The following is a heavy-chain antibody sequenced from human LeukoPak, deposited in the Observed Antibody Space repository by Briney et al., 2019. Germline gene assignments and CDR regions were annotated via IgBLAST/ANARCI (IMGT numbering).Heavy chain of an antibody. CDR1: GFTFSNYN. CDR3: AREHYYGSSGYYVPFDY. J-gene: IGHJ4*02. V-gene: IGHV3-48*02. D-gene: IGHD3-22*01. CDR2: ISSSSSPI. Sequence: PGGSLRLSCAASGFTFSNYNMNWVRQAPGKGLEWVSYISSSSSPIYYADSVKGRFTISRDNAKNSVYLQMNSLRDEDTAVYYCAREHYYGSSGYYVPFDYWGQGTLVTVSS.